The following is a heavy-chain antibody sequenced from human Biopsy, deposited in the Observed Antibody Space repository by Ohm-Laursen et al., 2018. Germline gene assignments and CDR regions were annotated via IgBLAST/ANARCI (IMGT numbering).Heavy chain of an antibody. V-gene: IGHV3-74*01. CDR1: GYTFSSYW. J-gene: IGHJ4*02. CDR2: INRDGSST. CDR3: AREGYCSRISCYPDY. D-gene: IGHD2-2*01. Sequence: SLRLSCAASGYTFSSYWMHWVRQAPGKGLVWVSRINRDGSSTTYADSVKGRFTISRDSAKNTLYLQMNSLRAEDTAVYYCAREGYCSRISCYPDYWGQGTLVTVSS.